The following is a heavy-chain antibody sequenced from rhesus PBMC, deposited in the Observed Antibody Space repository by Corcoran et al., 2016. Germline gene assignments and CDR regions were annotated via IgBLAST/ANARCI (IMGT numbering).Heavy chain of an antibody. V-gene: IGHV4-99*01. CDR1: GYSISRAYY. Sequence: QVQLQESGPGLVKPSETLSLTCAVSGYSISRAYYWGCIRLPPGKGLEWIGNIGGTGGSTYYNPSLKSRVTISKDTSKNQFSLKLSSVTAADTAVYYCARHPYSSGIPYWGQGVLVTVSS. J-gene: IGHJ4*01. CDR2: IGGTGGST. D-gene: IGHD6-31*01. CDR3: ARHPYSSGIPY.